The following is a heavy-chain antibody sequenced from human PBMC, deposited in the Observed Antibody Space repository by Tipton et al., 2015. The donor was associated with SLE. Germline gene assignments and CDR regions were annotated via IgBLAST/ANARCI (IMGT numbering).Heavy chain of an antibody. Sequence: QVQLVQSGAEVKKTGASVTVSCKTSGYIFTNYDVTWVRQAPGKGLQWMGWLNTDNGQADFARIFQGRVSMTTDPATSKAYMELMSLRSDDTAIYYCARGGGTYAVDYWGQGTRVDVPS. CDR1: GYIFTNYD. J-gene: IGHJ4*02. CDR2: LNTDNGQA. D-gene: IGHD3-16*01. CDR3: ARGGGTYAVDY. V-gene: IGHV1-18*01.